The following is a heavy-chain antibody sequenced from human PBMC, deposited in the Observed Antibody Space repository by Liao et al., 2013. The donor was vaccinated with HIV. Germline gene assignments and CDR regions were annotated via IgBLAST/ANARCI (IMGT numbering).Heavy chain of an antibody. CDR1: GGSFSGYY. D-gene: IGHD3-3*01. Sequence: QVQLQQWGAGLLKPSETLSLTCAVYGGSFSGYYWSWIRQPPGKGLEWIGEINHSGSTNYNPSLKSRVTISVDTSKNQFSLKLSSVTAADTAVYYCARDSTHYDFWSGHNWFDPWGQGTLVTVSS. J-gene: IGHJ5*02. CDR2: INHSGST. CDR3: ARDSTHYDFWSGHNWFDP. V-gene: IGHV4-34*01.